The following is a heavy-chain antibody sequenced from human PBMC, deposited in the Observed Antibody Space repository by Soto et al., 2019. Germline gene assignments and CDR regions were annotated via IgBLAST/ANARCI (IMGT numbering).Heavy chain of an antibody. V-gene: IGHV3-48*03. CDR1: GFTFSSYE. J-gene: IGHJ3*02. Sequence: EVQLVESGGGLVQPGGSLRLSCAASGFTFSSYEMNWVRQTPGKGLEWVSYIGSSGSTMFYADPVKGRFTISRDNTKKSLYLQMNSLRADDTALYYCARFSAFDIWGQGTMVTVSS. CDR3: ARFSAFDI. CDR2: IGSSGSTM.